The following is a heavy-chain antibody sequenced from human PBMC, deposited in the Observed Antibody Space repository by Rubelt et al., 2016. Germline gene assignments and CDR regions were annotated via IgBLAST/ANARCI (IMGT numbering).Heavy chain of an antibody. CDR2: INHSGST. Sequence: QVQLQQWGAGLLKPSETLSLTCAVYGGSFSGYYWSWIRQPPGKGLEWIGEINHSGSTNYNPSLKSRVTISVDTSKNRFSPKLGSVTAADTAVYYCARGKEGLGVTMMDYWGQGTLVTVSS. D-gene: IGHD3-22*01. V-gene: IGHV4-34*01. CDR1: GGSFSGYY. J-gene: IGHJ4*02. CDR3: ARGKEGLGVTMMDY.